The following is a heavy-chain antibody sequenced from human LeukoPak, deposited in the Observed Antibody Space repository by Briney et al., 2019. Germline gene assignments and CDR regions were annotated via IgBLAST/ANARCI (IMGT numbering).Heavy chain of an antibody. Sequence: GGSLRLSCAASGFTFSSYAMHWVRQAPGKGLEWVAVISYDGSNKYYADSVKGRFTISRDNSKNTLYLQMNSLRAEDTAVYYCARDLARGSGSEPTPSFDYWGQGTLVTVSS. CDR3: ARDLARGSGSEPTPSFDY. CDR1: GFTFSSYA. CDR2: ISYDGSNK. J-gene: IGHJ4*02. V-gene: IGHV3-30*04. D-gene: IGHD3-10*01.